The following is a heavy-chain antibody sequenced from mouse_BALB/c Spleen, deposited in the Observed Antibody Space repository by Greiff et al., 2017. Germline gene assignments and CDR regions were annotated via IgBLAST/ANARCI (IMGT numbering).Heavy chain of an antibody. J-gene: IGHJ4*01. Sequence: EVKLQQSGAELVKPGASVKLSCTASGFNIKDTYMHWVKQRPEQGLEWIGRIDPANGNTKYDPKFQGKATITADTSSNTAYLQLSSLTSEDTAVYYCARDDGYPYAMDYWGQGTSVTVSS. CDR3: ARDDGYPYAMDY. CDR1: GFNIKDTY. D-gene: IGHD2-3*01. CDR2: IDPANGNT. V-gene: IGHV14-3*02.